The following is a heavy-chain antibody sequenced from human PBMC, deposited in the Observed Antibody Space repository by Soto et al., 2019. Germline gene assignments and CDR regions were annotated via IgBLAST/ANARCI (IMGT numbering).Heavy chain of an antibody. D-gene: IGHD3-16*02. J-gene: IGHJ4*02. CDR2: INHSGST. CDR1: GGSFSTYY. CDR3: ARIKSHDYVWGSYRPFEY. V-gene: IGHV4-34*01. Sequence: SLTCAVYGGSFSTYYWTWIRQPPGKGLEWIGEINHSGSTNYNSSLKSRATISADTSKNQFSLKLSSVTAADTAVYYCARIKSHDYVWGSYRPFEYWGQGILVTVSS.